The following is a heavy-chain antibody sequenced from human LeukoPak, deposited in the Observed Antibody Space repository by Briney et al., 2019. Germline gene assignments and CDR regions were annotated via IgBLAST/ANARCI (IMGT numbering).Heavy chain of an antibody. V-gene: IGHV3-64D*06. CDR1: GFTFSSYA. D-gene: IGHD5-18*01. J-gene: IGHJ4*02. CDR3: VKDVRGYSYAYFDY. CDR2: ISCNGGNT. Sequence: PGGSLRLSCSASGFTFSSYAMHWVRQAPGKGLEYVSAISCNGGNTYYADSVKGRFTISRDNSKNTLYLQMSSLRAEDTAMYYCVKDVRGYSYAYFDYWGQGTLVTVSS.